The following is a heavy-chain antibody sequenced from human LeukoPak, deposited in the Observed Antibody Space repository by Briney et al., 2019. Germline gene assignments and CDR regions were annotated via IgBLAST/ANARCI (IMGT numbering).Heavy chain of an antibody. CDR3: ASLVNNYESSGYFDY. CDR2: IYYSGST. V-gene: IGHV4-59*08. D-gene: IGHD3-22*01. J-gene: IGHJ4*02. CDR1: GGSISNYY. Sequence: PSETLSLTCTVSGGSISNYYWSWIRQPPGKGLEWIGYIYYSGSTRYNPSLKSRVIISADTSKNQFSLKLSSVTAADTAVYYCASLVNNYESSGYFDYWGQGTLVTVSS.